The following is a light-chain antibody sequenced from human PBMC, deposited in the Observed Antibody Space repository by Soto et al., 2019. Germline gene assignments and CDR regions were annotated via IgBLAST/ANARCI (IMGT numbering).Light chain of an antibody. V-gene: IGLV4-69*01. CDR3: QTWGTGLGV. CDR1: SGHSSYV. CDR2: VRSDGSH. Sequence: QLVLTQSPSISASPGASVKLTCTLSSGHSSYVIAWHQQQPEKGPRYLMKVRSDGSHNKGDGIPDRFSGSSSGAERYLTISSLQSEDEADYDCQTWGTGLGVFGGGTKLTV. J-gene: IGLJ3*02.